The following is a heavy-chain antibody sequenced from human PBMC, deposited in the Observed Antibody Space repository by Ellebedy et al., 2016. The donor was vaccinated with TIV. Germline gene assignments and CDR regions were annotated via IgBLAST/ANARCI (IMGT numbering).Heavy chain of an antibody. D-gene: IGHD5-24*01. Sequence: GESLKISCAASGFTFSSYGMHWVRQAPGKGLEWVAVIWYDGSNKYYADSVKGRFTISRDNSKNTVHVQMSSLRVEDTAVYYCAKTEGRDGYGRYFYGMEVWGRGTTVTVSS. CDR1: GFTFSSYG. V-gene: IGHV3-30*02. J-gene: IGHJ6*02. CDR2: IWYDGSNK. CDR3: AKTEGRDGYGRYFYGMEV.